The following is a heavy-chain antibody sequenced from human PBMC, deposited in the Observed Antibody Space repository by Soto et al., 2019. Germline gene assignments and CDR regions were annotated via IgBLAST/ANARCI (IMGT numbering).Heavy chain of an antibody. D-gene: IGHD1-1*01. CDR2: INHSGST. J-gene: IGHJ4*02. CDR1: GGSFSGYY. CDR3: ARLGKSTGTDY. Sequence: PSETLSLTCAVYGGSFSGYYWSWIRQPPGKGLEWIGEINHSGSTNYNPSLKSRVTISVDKSKNQFSLKLSSVTAADTAVYYCARLGKSTGTDYWGQGALVTVSS. V-gene: IGHV4-34*01.